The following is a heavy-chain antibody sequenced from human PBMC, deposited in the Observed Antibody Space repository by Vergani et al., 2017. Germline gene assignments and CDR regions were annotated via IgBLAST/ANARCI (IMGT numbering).Heavy chain of an antibody. Sequence: QVQLVQSGAEVKKPGASVKVSCKASGYTFTGYDMHWVRQAPGQGLEWMGWINPNSGGTNYAQKFQGRVTMTRDTSISTAYMELSRLRSDDTAVYYCARDSSTIFGVVDYYYYMDVWGKGTTVTVSS. V-gene: IGHV1-2*02. CDR3: ARDSSTIFGVVDYYYYMDV. CDR2: INPNSGGT. J-gene: IGHJ6*03. CDR1: GYTFTGYD. D-gene: IGHD3-3*01.